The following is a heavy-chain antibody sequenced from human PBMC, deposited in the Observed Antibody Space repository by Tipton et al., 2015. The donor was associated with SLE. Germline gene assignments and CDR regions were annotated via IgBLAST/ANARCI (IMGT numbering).Heavy chain of an antibody. J-gene: IGHJ6*02. Sequence: TLSLTCTVSGDSIRSGGYYWTWIRQPPGKGLEWIGYISHSGGANYNASLKNRVTISADTSKNQLSLKVTSLTAADTAVYYCARAGWEVIVDYYGLDVWGQGATVTVS. CDR1: GDSIRSGGYY. CDR3: ARAGWEVIVDYYGLDV. CDR2: ISHSGGA. D-gene: IGHD3-16*02. V-gene: IGHV4-61*08.